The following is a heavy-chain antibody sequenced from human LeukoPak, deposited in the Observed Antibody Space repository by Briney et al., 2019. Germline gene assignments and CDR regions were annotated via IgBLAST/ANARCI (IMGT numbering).Heavy chain of an antibody. J-gene: IGHJ6*03. CDR1: GGSISSSNW. D-gene: IGHD3-9*01. V-gene: IGHV4-4*02. CDR2: IYHSGST. CDR3: ARIEVDYDILTGPGYMDV. Sequence: PSETLSLTCAVSGGSISSSNWWSWVCQPPGKGLEWIGEIYHSGSTNYNPSLKSRVTISVDKSKNQFSLKLSSVTAADTAVYYCARIEVDYDILTGPGYMDVWGKGTTVTVSS.